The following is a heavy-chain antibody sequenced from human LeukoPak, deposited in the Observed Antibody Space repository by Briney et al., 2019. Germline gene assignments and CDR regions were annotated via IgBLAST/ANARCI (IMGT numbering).Heavy chain of an antibody. V-gene: IGHV3-23*01. CDR1: GFTFSSYA. CDR3: AKARGIYDNFGPDY. CDR2: IRGDGVVT. Sequence: GGSLRLSCAASGFTFSSYAMSWVRQAPGKGLEWVSAIRGDGVVTYYADSVKGRFTISRDISRNTLYLQMNGLRAEDTAIYYCAKARGIYDNFGPDYWGQGTLVTVSS. J-gene: IGHJ4*02. D-gene: IGHD3-22*01.